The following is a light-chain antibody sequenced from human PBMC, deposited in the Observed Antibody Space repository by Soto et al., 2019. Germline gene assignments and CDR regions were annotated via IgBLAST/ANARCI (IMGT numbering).Light chain of an antibody. J-gene: IGKJ5*01. CDR2: GAS. CDR1: QSVSSR. V-gene: IGKV3-20*01. Sequence: EIVRNKSPGTLSLSRGARATISCRASQSVSSRLAWYQQKPGQAPRLLISGASSRATGIPDRFSGSVFGTDFTPTISRLEPEDFALYYGQHYAGGSRITVCQVTRVDIK. CDR3: QHYAGGSRIT.